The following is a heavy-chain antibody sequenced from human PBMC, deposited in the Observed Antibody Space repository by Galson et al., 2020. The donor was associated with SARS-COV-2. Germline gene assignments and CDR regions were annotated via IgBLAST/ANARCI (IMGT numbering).Heavy chain of an antibody. CDR3: ARDRLGYCTGGVCYRSDY. D-gene: IGHD2-8*02. J-gene: IGHJ4*02. CDR2: ISAQTGNT. CDR1: GYTFSSYG. Sequence: ASVKVSCEASGYTFSSYGVSWARQAPGQGLEWMGWISAQTGNTNYAQNLQGRVTLTTDKSTSTAYMELRSLRSDDTAVYYCARDRLGYCTGGVCYRSDYWGQGTLVTVSS. V-gene: IGHV1-18*01.